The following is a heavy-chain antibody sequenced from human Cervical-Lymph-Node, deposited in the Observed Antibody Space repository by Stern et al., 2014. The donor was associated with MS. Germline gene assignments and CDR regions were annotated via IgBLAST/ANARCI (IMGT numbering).Heavy chain of an antibody. V-gene: IGHV5-51*01. CDR3: ARDYGDYAFDY. CDR1: GYSFTANW. D-gene: IGHD4-17*01. Sequence: EVQLVESGAEVKKPGESLKISCKGSGYSFTANWLACVRQMPGKGLEWMGIIYPGDSDTRYSPSFQGQVTISADKSISTAYLQWSSLKASDTAMYYCARDYGDYAFDYWGQGTLVTVSS. J-gene: IGHJ4*02. CDR2: IYPGDSDT.